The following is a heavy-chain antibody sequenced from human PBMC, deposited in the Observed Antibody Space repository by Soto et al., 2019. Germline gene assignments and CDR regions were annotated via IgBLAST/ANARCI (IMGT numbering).Heavy chain of an antibody. J-gene: IGHJ4*02. D-gene: IGHD5-18*01. CDR1: GFTFKNYG. Sequence: GGSLRLSCEASGFTFKNYGIHWVCQAPGKGLEWVALISFDGRNEYYGDSVKGRFTISRDNSKNTLYLQMNNLGTEDTALYYCARDQRGYNYGPLDYWGQGILVTVSS. V-gene: IGHV3-30*03. CDR3: ARDQRGYNYGPLDY. CDR2: ISFDGRNE.